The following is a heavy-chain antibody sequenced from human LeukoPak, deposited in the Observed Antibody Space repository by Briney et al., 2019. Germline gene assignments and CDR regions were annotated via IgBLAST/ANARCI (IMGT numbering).Heavy chain of an antibody. V-gene: IGHV5-10-1*01. J-gene: IGHJ3*02. D-gene: IGHD3-10*01. CDR1: GYSFTSYW. CDR3: ASFYAPPRYGSEREYAFDI. Sequence: GESLRISCKGSGYSFTSYWISWVRQMPGKGLEWMGRIDPSDSYTNYSPSFQGHVTISADKSISTAYLQWSSLKASDTAMYYCASFYAPPRYGSEREYAFDIWGQGTMVTVSS. CDR2: IDPSDSYT.